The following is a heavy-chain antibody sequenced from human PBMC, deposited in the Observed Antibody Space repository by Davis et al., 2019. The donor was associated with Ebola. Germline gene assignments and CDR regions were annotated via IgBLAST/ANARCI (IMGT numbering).Heavy chain of an antibody. V-gene: IGHV5-51*01. CDR3: ARQESLYGHIDY. J-gene: IGHJ4*02. CDR2: IYAGDSDT. Sequence: GESLKISCKVSGYSFTTYWVAWVRQMPGKGLEWMGLIYAGDSDTRYSPSFEGHVTISVDRSITTAYLQWSSLKASDTAIYYCARQESLYGHIDYWGQGTLVTVSS. D-gene: IGHD3-10*01. CDR1: GYSFTTYW.